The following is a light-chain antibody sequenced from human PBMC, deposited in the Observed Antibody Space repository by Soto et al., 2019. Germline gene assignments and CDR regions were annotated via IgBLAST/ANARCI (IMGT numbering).Light chain of an antibody. CDR3: QQYDSSST. CDR1: QSISTS. J-gene: IGKJ1*01. V-gene: IGKV1-5*01. Sequence: DMRMTHSPSTLSASVGDRVTITCRASQSISTSLAWYQQKPGKAPKLLIHDASSLESGVPSRFSGSGSATEFTLTISSLQPDDFATYYRQQYDSSSTFGQVTKVEIX. CDR2: DAS.